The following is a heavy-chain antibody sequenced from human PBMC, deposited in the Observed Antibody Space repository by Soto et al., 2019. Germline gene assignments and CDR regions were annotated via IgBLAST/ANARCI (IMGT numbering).Heavy chain of an antibody. CDR2: IIGHNGRT. CDR3: TKGAWLDDF. J-gene: IGHJ4*02. Sequence: EVHLLGSGGGLVQPGGSLRLSCAASGFIFDTFDMSWVRQAPGKGLEWVSAIIGHNGRTYYADSVTGRFTISKDNSNKTLYLQMNSLRVEDTAIYYCTKGAWLDDFCGQGVLVTVSS. D-gene: IGHD6-19*01. V-gene: IGHV3-23*01. CDR1: GFIFDTFD.